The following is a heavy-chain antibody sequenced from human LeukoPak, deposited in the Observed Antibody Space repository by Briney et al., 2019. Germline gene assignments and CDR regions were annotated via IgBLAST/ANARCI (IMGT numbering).Heavy chain of an antibody. D-gene: IGHD2-2*01. CDR1: GYTFTGYY. Sequence: ASVKVSCKASGYTFTGYYMHWVRQAPGQGLEWMGWINPSGGSTSYAQKFQGRVTMTRDTSTSTVYMELSSLRSEDTAVYYCARGGGVVVPAAMTHWFDPWGQGTLVTVSS. CDR3: ARGGGVVVPAAMTHWFDP. J-gene: IGHJ5*02. V-gene: IGHV1-46*01. CDR2: INPSGGST.